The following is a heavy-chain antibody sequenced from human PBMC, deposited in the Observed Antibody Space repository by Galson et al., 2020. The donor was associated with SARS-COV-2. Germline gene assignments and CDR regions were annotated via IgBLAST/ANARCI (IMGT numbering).Heavy chain of an antibody. Sequence: SETLSLTCTVSGGSISSSSYYWGWIRQPPGKGLEWIGSIYYSGSTYYNPSLKSRVTISVDTSKNQFSLKLSSVTAADTAVYYCARTRLYGMDVWGQGTTVTVSS. V-gene: IGHV4-39*01. CDR1: GGSISSSSYY. J-gene: IGHJ6*02. CDR3: ARTRLYGMDV. CDR2: IYYSGST.